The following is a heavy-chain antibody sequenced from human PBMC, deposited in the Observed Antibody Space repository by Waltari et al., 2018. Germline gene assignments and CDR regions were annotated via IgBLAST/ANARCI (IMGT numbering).Heavy chain of an antibody. CDR1: GGSISSSSYY. J-gene: IGHJ5*02. CDR3: ARHISVAGTGWFDP. D-gene: IGHD6-19*01. CDR2: IYYSGST. V-gene: IGHV4-39*01. Sequence: QLQLQESGPGLVKPSETLSLTCTVSGGSISSSSYYWGWIRQPPGKWLEWIGSIYYSGSTYYNPSLKSRVTISVDMSKNQFSLKLSSVTAADTAVYYCARHISVAGTGWFDPWGQGTLVTVSS.